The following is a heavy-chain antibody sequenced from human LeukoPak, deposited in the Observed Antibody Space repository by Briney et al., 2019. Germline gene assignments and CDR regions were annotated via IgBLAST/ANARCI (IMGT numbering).Heavy chain of an antibody. Sequence: SVTVSCKPSVYTFTGFYIHWVRQAPGQGLQWMGWINPKNGATKYSQNFRGRVTMTRDTSINTAYMELSSLTSDDTAIYYCARPTHRLTVTTAIDYWGQGTLVTVSS. V-gene: IGHV1-2*02. D-gene: IGHD4-17*01. CDR1: VYTFTGFY. J-gene: IGHJ4*02. CDR2: INPKNGAT. CDR3: ARPTHRLTVTTAIDY.